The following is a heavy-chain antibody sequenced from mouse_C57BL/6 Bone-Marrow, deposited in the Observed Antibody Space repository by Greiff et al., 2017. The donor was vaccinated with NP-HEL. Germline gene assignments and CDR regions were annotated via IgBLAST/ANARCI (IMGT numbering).Heavy chain of an antibody. J-gene: IGHJ1*03. CDR2: ISYSGSN. D-gene: IGHD1-1*01. CDR1: GYSITSDY. V-gene: IGHV3-8*01. Sequence: EVKVEESGPGLAKPSQTLSLTCSVTGYSITSDYWNWIRKFPGNKLEYMGYISYSGSNYYNPSLKSRNSLIRDTSKIQYYLQLNSVTTEDTATYYCARLAFYYYGSSFYWYFDVGGTGTTVTVSS. CDR3: ARLAFYYYGSSFYWYFDV.